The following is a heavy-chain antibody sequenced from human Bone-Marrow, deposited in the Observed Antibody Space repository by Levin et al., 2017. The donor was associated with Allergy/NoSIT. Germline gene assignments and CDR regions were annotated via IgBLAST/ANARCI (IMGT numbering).Heavy chain of an antibody. V-gene: IGHV1-18*01. J-gene: IGHJ5*02. CDR1: GFTLSMYG. Sequence: GESLKISCKASGFTLSMYGIIWVRQAPGQGLEWMGWISAYNGNTDFAQKFQGRVSMTTDTSTSTVYMELRNLRSDDTAVYYCARVFYFESSGYYDPWGQGTLVTVSS. D-gene: IGHD3-22*01. CDR2: ISAYNGNT. CDR3: ARVFYFESSGYYDP.